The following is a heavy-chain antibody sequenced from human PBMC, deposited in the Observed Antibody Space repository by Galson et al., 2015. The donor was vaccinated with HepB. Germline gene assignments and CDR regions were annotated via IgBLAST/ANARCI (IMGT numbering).Heavy chain of an antibody. V-gene: IGHV3-30*02. D-gene: IGHD2-15*01. CDR3: AKDFFVVVVAATPGGGSQYFDY. CDR1: GFTFSSYG. CDR2: IRYDGSNK. Sequence: SLRLSCAASGFTFSSYGMHWVRQAPGKGLEWVAFIRYDGSNKYYADSVKGRFTISRDNSKNTLYLQMNSLRAEDTAVYYCAKDFFVVVVAATPGGGSQYFDYWGQGTLVTVSS. J-gene: IGHJ4*02.